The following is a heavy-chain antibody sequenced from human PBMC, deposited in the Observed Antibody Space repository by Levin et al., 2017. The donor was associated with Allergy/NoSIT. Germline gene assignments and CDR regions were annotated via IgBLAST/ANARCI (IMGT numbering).Heavy chain of an antibody. J-gene: IGHJ6*02. CDR1: GFTFNNYN. V-gene: IGHV3-48*02. Sequence: PGGSLRLSCAASGFTFNNYNMNWVRQAPGKGLEWVSYISSRSRTIQYADSVRGRFTISRDNAKNSLYLQMNSLRDEDTAVYYCARDQEYSNYYYAMDVWGQGTSVTVSS. D-gene: IGHD4-11*01. CDR2: ISSRSRTI. CDR3: ARDQEYSNYYYAMDV.